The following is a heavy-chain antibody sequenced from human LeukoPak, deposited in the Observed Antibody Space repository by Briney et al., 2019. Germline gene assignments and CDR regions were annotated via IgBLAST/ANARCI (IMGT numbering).Heavy chain of an antibody. CDR2: ISSDGNDK. D-gene: IGHD5-12*01. J-gene: IGHJ4*02. V-gene: IGHV3-30*03. Sequence: GGSLRLSCTASGVTFSSYGMHWVRQAPGKGLEWVALISSDGNDKLYGDSVKGRFTISRDDSKSTLYLQMNSLRAEDTAVYYCTTKVIRGNSGDDYDDWGQGTLVTVSS. CDR1: GVTFSSYG. CDR3: TTKVIRGNSGDDYDD.